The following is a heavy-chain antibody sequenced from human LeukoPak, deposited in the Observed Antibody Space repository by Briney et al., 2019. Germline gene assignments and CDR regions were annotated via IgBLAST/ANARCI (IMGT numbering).Heavy chain of an antibody. V-gene: IGHV3-21*01. D-gene: IGHD1-7*01. Sequence: KPGGSLRLSCAASGFTFSSYSMNWVRQAPGKGLEWVSSISSSSSYIYYADSVKGRFTISRDNAKNLLYLQMNSLRAEDTAVYYCARGYNWNYPPLYYYYYMDVWGKGTTVTVSS. CDR3: ARGYNWNYPPLYYYYYMDV. CDR2: ISSSSSYI. J-gene: IGHJ6*03. CDR1: GFTFSSYS.